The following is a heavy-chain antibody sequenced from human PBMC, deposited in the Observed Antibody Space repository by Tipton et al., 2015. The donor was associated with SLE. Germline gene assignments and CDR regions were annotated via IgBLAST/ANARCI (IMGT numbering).Heavy chain of an antibody. J-gene: IGHJ2*01. Sequence: LRLSCTVSGGSISSYYWSWIRQPPGKGLEWIGYIYYRGSTNYNPSLKSRVTISVDTSKNQFSLKLSSVTAADTAVYYCARSSGHSFDLWGRGTLVTVSS. CDR2: IYYRGST. V-gene: IGHV4-59*12. D-gene: IGHD3-22*01. CDR3: ARSSGHSFDL. CDR1: GGSISSYY.